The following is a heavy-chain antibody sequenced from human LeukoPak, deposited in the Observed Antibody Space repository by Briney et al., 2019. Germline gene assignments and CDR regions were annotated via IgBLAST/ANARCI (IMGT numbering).Heavy chain of an antibody. CDR1: GFTFSNYA. J-gene: IGHJ4*02. V-gene: IGHV3-53*01. D-gene: IGHD5-24*01. CDR3: ASGGGWLQSDY. CDR2: IYSGGST. Sequence: GGSLRLSCAASGFTFSNYAMTWVRQAPGKGLEWVSVIYSGGSTYYADSVKGRFTISRDNSKNTLYLQMNSLRAEDTAVYYCASGGGWLQSDYWGQGTLVTVSS.